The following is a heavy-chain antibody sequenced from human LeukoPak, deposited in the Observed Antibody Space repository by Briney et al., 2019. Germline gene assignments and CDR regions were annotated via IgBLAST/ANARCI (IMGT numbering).Heavy chain of an antibody. D-gene: IGHD2-2*03. J-gene: IGHJ3*02. CDR2: MNPNSGNT. Sequence: ASVKVSCKASGYTFTSYDINWVRQATGQGLEWMGWMNPNSGNTGYAQKFQGRVTMTRNTSISTAYMELSSLRSEDTAVYYCARPLGYCSSTSCFDAFDIWGQGTMVTVSS. CDR1: GYTFTSYD. V-gene: IGHV1-8*01. CDR3: ARPLGYCSSTSCFDAFDI.